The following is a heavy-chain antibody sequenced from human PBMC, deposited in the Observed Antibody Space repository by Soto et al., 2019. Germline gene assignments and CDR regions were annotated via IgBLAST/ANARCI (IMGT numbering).Heavy chain of an antibody. J-gene: IGHJ5*02. Sequence: PSETLSLTCTVSGGSISSGGYYWSWIRQHPGKGLEWIGYIYYSGSTYYNPSLKSRVTISVDTSKNQFSLKLSSVTAADTAVYYCAREGGGITMVRGVHDRYNWFDPWGQGTLVTVSS. V-gene: IGHV4-61*08. CDR3: AREGGGITMVRGVHDRYNWFDP. CDR1: GGSISSGGYY. D-gene: IGHD3-10*01. CDR2: IYYSGST.